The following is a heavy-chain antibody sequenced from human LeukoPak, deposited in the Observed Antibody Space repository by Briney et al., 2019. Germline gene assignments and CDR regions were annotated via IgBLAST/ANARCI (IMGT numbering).Heavy chain of an antibody. J-gene: IGHJ4*02. Sequence: ASVTVSFKASGYTFTGYYMHWVREAPDQGLEWVGWINPDSGGTNYAQKFQGCVTMTRDTTISTADMELSRRRSDDEAVYYCARGRPDSTGWYVGFDYWGQGTLVTVSS. CDR3: ARGRPDSTGWYVGFDY. CDR2: INPDSGGT. V-gene: IGHV1-2*04. CDR1: GYTFTGYY. D-gene: IGHD6-19*01.